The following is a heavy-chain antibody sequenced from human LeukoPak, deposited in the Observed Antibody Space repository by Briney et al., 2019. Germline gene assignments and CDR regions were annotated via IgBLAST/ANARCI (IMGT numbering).Heavy chain of an antibody. D-gene: IGHD1-1*01. CDR3: ARAPPRVRAYYYYYYMDV. Sequence: SETLSLTCTVSGGSLSSYYWSWIRQPAGKGLEWIGRIYTSGSTNYNPSLKSRVTISVDTSKNQFSLKLSSVTAADTAVYYCARAPPRVRAYYYYYYMDVWGKGTTVTVSS. CDR2: IYTSGST. J-gene: IGHJ6*03. CDR1: GGSLSSYY. V-gene: IGHV4-4*07.